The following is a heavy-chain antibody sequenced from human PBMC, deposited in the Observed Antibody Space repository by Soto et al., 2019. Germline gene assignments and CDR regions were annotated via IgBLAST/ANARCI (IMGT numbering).Heavy chain of an antibody. CDR1: GGTFSSYT. Sequence: QVQLVQSGAEVKKPGSSVKVSCKASGGTFSSYTISWVRQAPGQGLEWMGRIIPILGIANYAQKFQGRVTITADKSTSTAYMELSSLRSEDTAVYYCARSAPTYYDISGIPHYWGQGTLVTVSS. V-gene: IGHV1-69*02. CDR3: ARSAPTYYDISGIPHY. CDR2: IIPILGIA. J-gene: IGHJ4*02. D-gene: IGHD3-22*01.